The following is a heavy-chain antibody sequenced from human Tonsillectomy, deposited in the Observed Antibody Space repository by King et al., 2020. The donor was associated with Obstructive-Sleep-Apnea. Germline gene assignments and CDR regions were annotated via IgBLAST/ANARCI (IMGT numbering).Heavy chain of an antibody. J-gene: IGHJ4*02. D-gene: IGHD1-26*01. CDR3: ARGSGYVDY. Sequence: VQLQQWGAGLLKPSETLSLTCAVYGGSFSGYYWSWIRQTPGKGLEWIGEINQSGSTNYNPPLKSRATMSVETSRNHFSLKLSSVTAADTAVYYCARGSGYVDYWGQGTLVTVSS. V-gene: IGHV4-34*01. CDR1: GGSFSGYY. CDR2: INQSGST.